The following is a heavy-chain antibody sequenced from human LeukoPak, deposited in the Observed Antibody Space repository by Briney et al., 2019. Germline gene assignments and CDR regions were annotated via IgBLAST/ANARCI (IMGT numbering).Heavy chain of an antibody. J-gene: IGHJ3*02. CDR2: IYTSGST. CDR3: ARAPYYYDSSGYYFDAFDI. CDR1: GGSISSYY. V-gene: IGHV4-4*07. D-gene: IGHD3-22*01. Sequence: SETLSLTCTVSGGSISSYYWSWIRQPAGKGLEWIGRIYTSGSTNYNPSLKSRVTMSVDTSKNQFSLKLSSVTAADTAVYYRARAPYYYDSSGYYFDAFDIWGQGTMVTVSS.